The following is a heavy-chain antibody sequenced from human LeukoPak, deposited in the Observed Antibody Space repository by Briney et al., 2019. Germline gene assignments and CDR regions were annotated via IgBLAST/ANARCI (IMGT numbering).Heavy chain of an antibody. Sequence: KASETLSLTCTVSAGSISSYYWSWLRQPARKGLEWIGRTYTSGSTNYNPSLKRRTTMSVTTPNNQFSRKLSSVTAADTAVYYCATSGGWSYRDVWGKGTTVTVSS. D-gene: IGHD6-19*01. CDR3: ATSGGWSYRDV. V-gene: IGHV4-4*07. CDR1: AGSISSYY. CDR2: TYTSGST. J-gene: IGHJ6*03.